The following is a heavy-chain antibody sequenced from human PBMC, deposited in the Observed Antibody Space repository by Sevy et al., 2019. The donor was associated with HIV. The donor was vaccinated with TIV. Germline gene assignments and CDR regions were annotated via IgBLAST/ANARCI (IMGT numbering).Heavy chain of an antibody. V-gene: IGHV4-59*12. CDR3: ARSYPSTYYDILTGYYSDLPFDY. CDR1: GGSISSYY. Sequence: SETLSLTCTVSGGSISSYYWSWIRQPPGKGLEWIGYIYYSGSTNYNPSLKSRVTISVDTSKNQFSLKLSSVTAADTAMYYCARSYPSTYYDILTGYYSDLPFDYWGQGTLVTVSS. CDR2: IYYSGST. J-gene: IGHJ4*02. D-gene: IGHD3-9*01.